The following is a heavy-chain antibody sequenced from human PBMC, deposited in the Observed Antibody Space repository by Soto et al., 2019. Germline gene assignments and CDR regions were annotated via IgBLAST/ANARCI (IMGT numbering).Heavy chain of an antibody. J-gene: IGHJ6*02. CDR2: IDPGDSYS. CDR3: ARRNSGNDRTYYYCAMDV. CDR1: GYNFTSYW. Sequence: GESLKISCKDSGYNFTSYWITWVRQMPGKGLEWMGKIDPGDSYSVYNQSFQGHVIISVDKSISTAYLQWSSLRASDTAIYYCARRNSGNDRTYYYCAMDVGGQGTTVNVSS. V-gene: IGHV5-10-1*01. D-gene: IGHD1-1*01.